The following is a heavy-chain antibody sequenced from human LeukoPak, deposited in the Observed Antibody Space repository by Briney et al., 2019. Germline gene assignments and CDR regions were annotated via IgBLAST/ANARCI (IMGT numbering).Heavy chain of an antibody. J-gene: IGHJ4*02. CDR1: GGSFSGYY. V-gene: IGHV4-34*01. Sequence: SETLSLTCAVYGGSFSGYYWSWIRQPPGKGLEWIGEINHSGSTNYNPSLKSRVTISVDTSKNQFSLKLSSVTAADTAVYYCARIGYYGSGSYYNRLSYWGRGTLVTVSS. D-gene: IGHD3-10*01. CDR2: INHSGST. CDR3: ARIGYYGSGSYYNRLSY.